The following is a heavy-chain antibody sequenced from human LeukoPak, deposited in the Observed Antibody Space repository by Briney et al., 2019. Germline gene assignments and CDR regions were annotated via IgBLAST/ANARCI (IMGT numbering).Heavy chain of an antibody. CDR3: AKGSGYSSSSGRFDP. J-gene: IGHJ5*02. Sequence: GSLRLSCAASGFTFSDYYMSWIRQAPGKGLEWVSYISSSGSTIYYADSVKGRFTISRDNAKNSLYLQMNSLRAEDTALYYCAKGSGYSSSSGRFDPWGQGTLVTVSS. D-gene: IGHD6-6*01. CDR1: GFTFSDYY. CDR2: ISSSGSTI. V-gene: IGHV3-11*01.